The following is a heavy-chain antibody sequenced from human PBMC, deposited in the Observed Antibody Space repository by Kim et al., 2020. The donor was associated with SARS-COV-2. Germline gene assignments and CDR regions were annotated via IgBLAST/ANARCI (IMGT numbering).Heavy chain of an antibody. V-gene: IGHV4-59*01. Sequence: SETLSLTCTVSGGSISSYYWSWIRQPPGKGLEWIGYIYYSGSTNYNPSLKSRVTISVDTSKNQFSLKLSSVTAADTAVYYCARGVGIVVIATYFDYWGQGTLVTVSS. J-gene: IGHJ4*02. CDR3: ARGVGIVVIATYFDY. D-gene: IGHD2-21*01. CDR2: IYYSGST. CDR1: GGSISSYY.